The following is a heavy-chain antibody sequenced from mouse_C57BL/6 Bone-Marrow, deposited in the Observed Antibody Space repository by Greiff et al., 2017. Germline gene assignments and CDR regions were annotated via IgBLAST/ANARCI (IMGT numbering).Heavy chain of an antibody. CDR2: INPGSGGT. V-gene: IGHV1-54*01. CDR3: ARDGHYFDY. J-gene: IGHJ2*01. D-gene: IGHD2-3*01. Sequence: QVQLQQSGAELVRPGTSVKVSCKASGYAFTNYLIEWVKQRPGQGLEWIGVINPGSGGTNYNEKFKGKATLTADKSSSTAYMQLSSLTSEDSAVYFCARDGHYFDYWGQGTTLTVSS. CDR1: GYAFTNYL.